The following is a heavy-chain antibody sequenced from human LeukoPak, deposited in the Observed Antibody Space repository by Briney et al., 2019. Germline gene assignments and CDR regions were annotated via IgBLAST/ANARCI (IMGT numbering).Heavy chain of an antibody. CDR1: GYTFTSYG. Sequence: ASVKVSCKASGYTFTSYGISWVRQAPGQGLEWMGWISAYNGNTNYAQKLQGRVTMTTDTSTSTAYMELSSLRSEDTAVYYCATEYSSSPYYYYYYMDVWGKGTTVTVSS. CDR2: ISAYNGNT. D-gene: IGHD6-6*01. J-gene: IGHJ6*03. CDR3: ATEYSSSPYYYYYYMDV. V-gene: IGHV1-18*01.